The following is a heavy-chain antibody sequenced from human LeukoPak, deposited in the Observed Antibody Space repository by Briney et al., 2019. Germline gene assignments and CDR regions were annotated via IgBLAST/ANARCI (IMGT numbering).Heavy chain of an antibody. CDR2: LSYSGSS. V-gene: IGHV4-59*08. D-gene: IGHD2-2*01. J-gene: IGHJ4*02. CDR3: AKPSAPAAPFDS. Sequence: SETLSLTCSVSGGSFSRFQWTWIRQPPGKGLEWIGSLSYSGSSNYNPSLKSRITISIDMSKNQFSLSLTSVTAADTAVYYCAKPSAPAAPFDSWGQGTLVTVSS. CDR1: GGSFSRFQ.